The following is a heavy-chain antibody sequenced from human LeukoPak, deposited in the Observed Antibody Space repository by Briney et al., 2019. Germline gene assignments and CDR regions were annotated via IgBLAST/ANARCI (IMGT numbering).Heavy chain of an antibody. Sequence: GGSLRLSCAVSGFTFSDYYMSWIRQAPGKGLEWISYISMSSTYTKYADSVKGRFTISRDDSKNTLYLQMNSLRAEDTAVYYCARDPQHSMDVWGQGTTITVSS. CDR1: GFTFSDYY. V-gene: IGHV3-11*06. D-gene: IGHD5-18*01. CDR3: ARDPQHSMDV. CDR2: ISMSSTYT. J-gene: IGHJ6*02.